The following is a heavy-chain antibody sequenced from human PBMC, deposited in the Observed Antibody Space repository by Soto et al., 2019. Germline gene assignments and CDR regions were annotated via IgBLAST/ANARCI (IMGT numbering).Heavy chain of an antibody. V-gene: IGHV3-73*01. CDR3: TGSMSFASDI. CDR2: ITSTADTYAT. CDR1: GFTFSDSV. Sequence: EVQLVESGGGLVQPGGSLKLSCAASGFTFSDSVMHWVRQVSGKGLEWVGRITSTADTYATAYAASVKGRFTVSRDDSKNTAYLQMISLKTEDTAVYYCTGSMSFASDIWGQGTMVHVSS. J-gene: IGHJ3*02.